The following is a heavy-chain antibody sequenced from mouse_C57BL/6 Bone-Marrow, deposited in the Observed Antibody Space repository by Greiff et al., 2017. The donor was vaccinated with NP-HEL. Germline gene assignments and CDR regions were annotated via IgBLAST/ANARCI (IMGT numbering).Heavy chain of an antibody. CDR3: ARGGGGNYGGGAMDY. V-gene: IGHV1-52*01. D-gene: IGHD2-1*01. J-gene: IGHJ4*01. CDR2: IDPSDSET. CDR1: GYTFTSYW. Sequence: QVQLQQPGAELVRPGSSVKLSCKASGYTFTSYWMHWVKQRPIQGLEWIGNIDPSDSETHYNQKFKGKATLTVDKSSSTAYMQLSSLTSEDSAVYYGARGGGGNYGGGAMDYWGQGTSVTVSS.